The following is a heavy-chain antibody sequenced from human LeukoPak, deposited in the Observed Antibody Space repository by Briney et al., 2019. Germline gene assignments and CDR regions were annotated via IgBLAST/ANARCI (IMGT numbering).Heavy chain of an antibody. CDR2: ISAYNGNT. D-gene: IGHD1-26*01. CDR1: GYTFTSYG. Sequence: ASVKVSCKASGYTFTSYGITWVRQAPGQGLEWMGWISAYNGNTNYAQKLQGRVTMTTDTSTSTAYMELRSLRSDDTAVYYCARDRPYSGSYPAGYWGQGTLVTVSS. V-gene: IGHV1-18*01. J-gene: IGHJ4*02. CDR3: ARDRPYSGSYPAGY.